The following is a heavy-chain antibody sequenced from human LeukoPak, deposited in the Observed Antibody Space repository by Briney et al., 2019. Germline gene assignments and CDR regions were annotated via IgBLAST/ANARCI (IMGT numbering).Heavy chain of an antibody. Sequence: GASVKLSREASVHTFTRYDGNCVRQATGQGLEWMGWMNPNSGNTGYAQKFQGRVTITRNTSISTAYMELSSVRSEDTAVQCDASGIAARLGRAFDIGRQGTMVTVSS. CDR1: VHTFTRYD. CDR3: ASGIAARLGRAFDI. J-gene: IGHJ3*02. V-gene: IGHV1-8*03. CDR2: MNPNSGNT. D-gene: IGHD6-6*01.